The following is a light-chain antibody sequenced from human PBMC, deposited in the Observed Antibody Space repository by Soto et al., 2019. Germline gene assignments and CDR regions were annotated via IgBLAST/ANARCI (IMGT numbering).Light chain of an antibody. CDR1: QSVGGNY. Sequence: EIVLTQSPGTLSLSPGERATLSCRASQSVGGNYLAWFQQKPGQAPRLLVYGASKRAAGIPDRFSGGGSGTDFTLTISRLEPEDFVVYYCQHYGSSPWTFGQGTEVEVK. J-gene: IGKJ1*01. CDR3: QHYGSSPWT. CDR2: GAS. V-gene: IGKV3-20*01.